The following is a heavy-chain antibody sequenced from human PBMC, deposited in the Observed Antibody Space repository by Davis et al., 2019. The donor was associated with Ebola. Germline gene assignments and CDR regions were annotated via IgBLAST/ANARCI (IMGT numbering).Heavy chain of an antibody. J-gene: IGHJ4*02. CDR1: GYTFTSYG. V-gene: IGHV1-18*01. CDR3: AKEQPQYYYDSSGYSIRYYFDY. CDR2: ISAYNGNT. D-gene: IGHD3-22*01. Sequence: AASVKVSCKASGYTFTSYGISWVRQAPGQGLEWMGWISAYNGNTNYAQKLQGRVTMTTDTSTSTAYMELRSLRSDDTAVYYCAKEQPQYYYDSSGYSIRYYFDYWGQGTLVTVSS.